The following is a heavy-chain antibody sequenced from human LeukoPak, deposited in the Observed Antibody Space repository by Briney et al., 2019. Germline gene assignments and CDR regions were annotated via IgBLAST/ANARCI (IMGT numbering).Heavy chain of an antibody. CDR1: GGSLSGYY. D-gene: IGHD3-22*01. V-gene: IGHV4-34*01. J-gene: IGHJ4*02. Sequence: SETLSLTCAVYGGSLSGYYWSWIRQPPGKGLEWIGEINHSGSTNYNPSLKSRVTTSVDTSKNQFSLKLSSVTAADTAVYYCARGRGYYYDSSGLAYWGQGTLVTVSS. CDR2: INHSGST. CDR3: ARGRGYYYDSSGLAY.